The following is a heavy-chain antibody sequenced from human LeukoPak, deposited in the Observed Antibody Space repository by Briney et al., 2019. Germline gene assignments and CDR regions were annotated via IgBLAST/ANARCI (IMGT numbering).Heavy chain of an antibody. CDR2: IYTSGST. CDR3: ARNGVSDAFDI. J-gene: IGHJ3*02. D-gene: IGHD2-8*01. V-gene: IGHV4-4*07. Sequence: SETLSLTCTVSGGSISSYYWSWIRQPAGKGLEWIGRIYTSGSTDYNPSLKSRVTVSVDTSKDQFSLKLSSVTAADTAVYYCARNGVSDAFDIWGQGTMVTVSS. CDR1: GGSISSYY.